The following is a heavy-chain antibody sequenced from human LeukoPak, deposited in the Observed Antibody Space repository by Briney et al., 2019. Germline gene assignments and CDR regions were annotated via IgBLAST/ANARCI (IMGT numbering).Heavy chain of an antibody. V-gene: IGHV4-4*07. CDR1: GGSFSSYY. Sequence: SETLSLTCAVYGGSFSSYYWSWIRQPAGKGLEWIGRIYTSGSTNYNPSLKSRVTMSVDTSKNQFSLKLSSVTAADTAVYYCAREVGITMVRGAGAFDIWGQGTMVTVSS. CDR3: AREVGITMVRGAGAFDI. J-gene: IGHJ3*02. CDR2: IYTSGST. D-gene: IGHD3-10*01.